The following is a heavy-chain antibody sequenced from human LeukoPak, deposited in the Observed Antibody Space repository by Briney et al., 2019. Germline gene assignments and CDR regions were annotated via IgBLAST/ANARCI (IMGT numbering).Heavy chain of an antibody. CDR2: ISYDGSNK. Sequence: GGSLRLSCAASGFTFSSYGMHWVRQAPGRGLEWVAVISYDGSNKYYADSVKGRFTISRDNSKNTLYLQMNSLRAEDTAVYYCAKDKFGAAAGPPDYWGQGTLVTVSS. D-gene: IGHD6-13*01. CDR3: AKDKFGAAAGPPDY. J-gene: IGHJ4*02. CDR1: GFTFSSYG. V-gene: IGHV3-30*18.